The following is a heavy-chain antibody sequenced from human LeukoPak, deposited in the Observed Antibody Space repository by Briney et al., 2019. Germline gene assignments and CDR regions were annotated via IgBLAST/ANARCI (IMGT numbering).Heavy chain of an antibody. CDR3: ERELGGSCWSGKWFDP. V-gene: IGHV1-18*01. CDR2: ISAYNVNT. J-gene: IGHJ5*02. D-gene: IGHD6-19*01. CDR1: GYTFTSYG. Sequence: VASVKVSCKASGYTFTSYGISWVRQAPGQGLEWMGGISAYNVNTNYAQKLQGRVTMTTDTSTSTAYMKLRRPRSDDTAVYYCERELGGSCWSGKWFDPWGQGILVTVSA.